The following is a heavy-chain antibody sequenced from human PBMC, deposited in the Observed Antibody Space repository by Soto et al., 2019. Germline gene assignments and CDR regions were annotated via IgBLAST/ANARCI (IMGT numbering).Heavy chain of an antibody. CDR3: ARDGLGYGGYGWLDP. J-gene: IGHJ5*02. CDR2: IWYDGSNK. CDR1: GFTFSSYG. V-gene: IGHV3-33*01. Sequence: QVQLVESGGGVVQPGRSLRLSCAASGFTFSSYGMHWVRQAPGKGLEWVAVIWYDGSNKYYADSVKGRFTISRDNSKKTLYLHMNSLRAEDTAVYYCARDGLGYGGYGWLDPWGQGSLVTVSS. D-gene: IGHD4-17*01.